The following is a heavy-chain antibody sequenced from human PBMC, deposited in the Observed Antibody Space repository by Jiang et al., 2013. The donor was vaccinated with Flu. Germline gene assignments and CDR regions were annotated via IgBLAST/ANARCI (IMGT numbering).Heavy chain of an antibody. J-gene: IGHJ4*02. V-gene: IGHV3-33*01. CDR3: ARNGGGSYYPNYFDY. CDR1: GFTFSSYG. CDR2: IWYDGSNK. Sequence: RLSCAASGFTFSSYGMHWVRQAPGKGLEWVAVIWYDGSNKYYADSVKGRFTISRDNSKNTLYLQMNSLRAEDTAVYYCARNGGGSYYPNYFDYWGQGTLVTVSS. D-gene: IGHD1-26*01.